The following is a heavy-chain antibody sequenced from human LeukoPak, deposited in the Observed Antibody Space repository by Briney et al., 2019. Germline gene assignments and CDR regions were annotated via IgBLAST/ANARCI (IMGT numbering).Heavy chain of an antibody. Sequence: QSGGSLRLSCAASGFTFSSDALSWVRQAPGKGLEWVSTLSGSGASPYYADSVKGRFTISRDNSKNTLYLQMNSLRTEDTAVYYCAKEKYSSSWPFAYWGQGTLVTVSS. J-gene: IGHJ4*02. D-gene: IGHD6-13*01. CDR3: AKEKYSSSWPFAY. CDR2: LSGSGASP. V-gene: IGHV3-23*01. CDR1: GFTFSSDA.